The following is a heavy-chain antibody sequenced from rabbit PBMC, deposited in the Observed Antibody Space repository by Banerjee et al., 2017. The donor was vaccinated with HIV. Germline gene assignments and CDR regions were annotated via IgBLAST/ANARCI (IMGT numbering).Heavy chain of an antibody. CDR2: IYGGGSGST. CDR3: ARDRDTGTVYYFDL. Sequence: QSLEESGGDLVKPEGSLTLTCTASGFSFSNNYYMCWVRQAPGKGLEWIGCIYGGGSGSTYYANWAKGRFTISKTSSTTVTLQVTSLTAADTATYFCARDRDTGTVYYFDLWGPGTLVTVS. V-gene: IGHV1S40*01. D-gene: IGHD7-1*01. CDR1: GFSFSNNYY. J-gene: IGHJ6*01.